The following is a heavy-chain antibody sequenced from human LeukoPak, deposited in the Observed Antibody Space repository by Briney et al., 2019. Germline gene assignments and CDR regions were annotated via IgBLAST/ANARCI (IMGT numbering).Heavy chain of an antibody. CDR3: ARQEYWAYEY. CDR2: IYPGDSDT. Sequence: HGESLKISCKGSGYRFTSYWIGWVRPMPGKGLEWMGIIYPGDSDTRYSPSFQGQVTLSADKSISTAYLQWSSLKASDTAMYYCARQEYWAYEYWGQGTLVTASS. J-gene: IGHJ4*02. D-gene: IGHD6-6*01. V-gene: IGHV5-51*01. CDR1: GYRFTSYW.